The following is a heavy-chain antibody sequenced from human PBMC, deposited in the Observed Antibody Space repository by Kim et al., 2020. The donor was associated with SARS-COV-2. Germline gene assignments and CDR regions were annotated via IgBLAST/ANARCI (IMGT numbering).Heavy chain of an antibody. Sequence: GGSLRLSCAASGFTFNTYAMSWVRQAPGKGLVWVSSISGSASDTYYGGSVKGQFTTSRDNSENTLYLQMNSLRAEDTAVYYCARVSGPIWADAFDVWGQGTLVTVSS. J-gene: IGHJ3*01. CDR3: ARVSGPIWADAFDV. CDR1: GFTFNTYA. V-gene: IGHV3-23*01. D-gene: IGHD2-2*02. CDR2: ISGSASDT.